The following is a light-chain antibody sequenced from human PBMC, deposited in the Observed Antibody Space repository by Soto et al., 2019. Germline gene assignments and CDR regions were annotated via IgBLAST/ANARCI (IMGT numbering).Light chain of an antibody. CDR1: QGVSIY. CDR3: QKYDSAPLT. Sequence: DIQMTQSPSSLSASVGDRVTITCRASQGVSIYLAWYQQKPGKVPRLLIYAASTLQSGVPSRFSGSGSGTSFTLTISSLQPEDVATYYCQKYDSAPLTVGGGTKVEIK. V-gene: IGKV1-27*01. CDR2: AAS. J-gene: IGKJ4*01.